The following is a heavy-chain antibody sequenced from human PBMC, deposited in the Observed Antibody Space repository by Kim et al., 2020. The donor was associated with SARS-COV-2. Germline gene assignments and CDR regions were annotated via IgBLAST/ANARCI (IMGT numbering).Heavy chain of an antibody. D-gene: IGHD2-15*01. J-gene: IGHJ5*02. CDR1: GFTFSDYY. CDR2: ISSSGSTI. V-gene: IGHV3-11*01. Sequence: GGSLRLSCAASGFTFSDYYMSWIRQAPGKGLEWVSYISSSGSTIYYADSVKGRFTISRDNAKNSLYLQMNSLRAEDTAVYYCARVVEWWYSKLDPWGQGTLVTVSS. CDR3: ARVVEWWYSKLDP.